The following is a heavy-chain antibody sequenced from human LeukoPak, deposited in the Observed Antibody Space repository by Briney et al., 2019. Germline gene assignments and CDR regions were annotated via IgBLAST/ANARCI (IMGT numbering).Heavy chain of an antibody. Sequence: GGALRLSCAASGVTFSDYYMSWSRQGPGKGLEWGSYISSSGSTIYYADSVKGRFTISRDNAKNSLYLQMNSLRAEDTAVYYCARDSDCGDNEDPFDYRGQGTLVTVSS. V-gene: IGHV3-11*04. J-gene: IGHJ4*02. CDR1: GVTFSDYY. CDR2: ISSSGSTI. D-gene: IGHD4-17*01. CDR3: ARDSDCGDNEDPFDY.